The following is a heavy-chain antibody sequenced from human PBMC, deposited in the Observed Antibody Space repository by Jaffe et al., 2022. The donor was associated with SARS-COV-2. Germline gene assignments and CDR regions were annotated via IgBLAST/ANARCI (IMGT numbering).Heavy chain of an antibody. V-gene: IGHV3-30-3*01. CDR2: ISYDGSNK. Sequence: QVQLVESGGGVVQPGRSLRLSCAASGFTFSSYAMHWVRQAPGKGLEWVAVISYDGSNKYYADSVKGRFTISRDNSKNTLYLQMNSLRAEDTAVYYCARDPHRPYYDSSDDAFDIWGQGTMVTVSS. D-gene: IGHD3-22*01. CDR1: GFTFSSYA. CDR3: ARDPHRPYYDSSDDAFDI. J-gene: IGHJ3*02.